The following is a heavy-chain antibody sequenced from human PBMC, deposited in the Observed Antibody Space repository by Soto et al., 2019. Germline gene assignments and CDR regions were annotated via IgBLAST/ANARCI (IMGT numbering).Heavy chain of an antibody. CDR3: VREGLYFFDY. V-gene: IGHV3-48*03. Sequence: PGGSLTLSCAASGFTFSSYEMHWVRQAPGEGLDWVSYISTSGDTIYYADSVQGRFTISRDNAKNSLYLQMNSLRAEDTAVYYCVREGLYFFDYWGQGTLVTVSS. J-gene: IGHJ4*02. CDR1: GFTFSSYE. CDR2: ISTSGDTI.